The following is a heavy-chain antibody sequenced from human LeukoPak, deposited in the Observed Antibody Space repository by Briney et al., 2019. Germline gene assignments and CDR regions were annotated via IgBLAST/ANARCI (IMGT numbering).Heavy chain of an antibody. CDR2: ISYSGST. J-gene: IGHJ4*02. CDR1: GGSISSYY. V-gene: IGHV4-59*01. Sequence: SETLSLTCTVSGGSISSYYWSWIRQPPGKGLEWIGYISYSGSTNYNPSLKSRVTISVDTSKNQFSLKLSSVTAADTAVYYCARGYQLLYYWGQGTLVTVSS. D-gene: IGHD2-2*01. CDR3: ARGYQLLYY.